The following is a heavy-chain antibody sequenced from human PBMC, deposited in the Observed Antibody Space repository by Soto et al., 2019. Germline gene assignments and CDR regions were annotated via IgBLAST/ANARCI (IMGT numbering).Heavy chain of an antibody. V-gene: IGHV5-10-1*01. CDR3: ARQSYDSDWFDP. CDR1: GYSFTSYW. Sequence: GESLKISCKGSGYSFTSYWISWVRQMPGKGLEWMGRIDPSDSYTNYSPSFQGHVTIAADKSISTAYLQWSSLKASDTAMYYCARQSYDSDWFDPWGQGTLVTVSS. CDR2: IDPSDSYT. D-gene: IGHD5-18*01. J-gene: IGHJ5*02.